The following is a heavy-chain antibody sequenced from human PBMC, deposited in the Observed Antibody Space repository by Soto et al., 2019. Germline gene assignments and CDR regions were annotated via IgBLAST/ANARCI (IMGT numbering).Heavy chain of an antibody. J-gene: IGHJ4*03. CDR2: IYYSGST. CDR1: GAPIRSSSYY. CDR3: ASPRTSVVTKAYIDL. V-gene: IGHV4-39*01. Sequence: PSNPLTLTCRVTGAPIRSSSYYWCGIRQPNGQGLEWIGSIYYSGSTSNNPSLRSRVSMSIDTSKDQFSMKLKSVTAADTALYFCASPRTSVVTKAYIDLWGPGSRVTV. D-gene: IGHD2-21*02.